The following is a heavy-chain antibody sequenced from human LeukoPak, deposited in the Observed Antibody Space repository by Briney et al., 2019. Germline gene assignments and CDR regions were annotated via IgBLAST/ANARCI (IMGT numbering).Heavy chain of an antibody. J-gene: IGHJ2*01. CDR3: TAQVFCSGRSCYSHWYFDL. CDR2: IRNKAYGGTI. CDR1: GFTFGDYA. V-gene: IGHV3-49*04. Sequence: AGGSLRLSCTASGFTFGDYAMSWVRQAPGKGLEWVGFIRNKAYGGTIEYAASVKGRFTISRDDSKSFAYLQMNSLKTEDTAVYYCTAQVFCSGRSCYSHWYFDLWGRGTLATVSS. D-gene: IGHD2-15*01.